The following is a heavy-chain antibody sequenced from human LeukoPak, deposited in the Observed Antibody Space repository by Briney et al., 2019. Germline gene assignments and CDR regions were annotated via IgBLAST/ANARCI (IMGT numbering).Heavy chain of an antibody. D-gene: IGHD2-15*01. J-gene: IGHJ4*02. Sequence: GGSLRLSCAASGFTLSSYEINWVRQAPGKGLEWVSYISSSGSTIYYADSVKGRFTISRDNAKNSLYLQMNSLRAEDTAVYYCARENGGYCSGGSCYSDNYFDYWGQGTLVTVSS. CDR2: ISSSGSTI. CDR3: ARENGGYCSGGSCYSDNYFDY. CDR1: GFTLSSYE. V-gene: IGHV3-48*03.